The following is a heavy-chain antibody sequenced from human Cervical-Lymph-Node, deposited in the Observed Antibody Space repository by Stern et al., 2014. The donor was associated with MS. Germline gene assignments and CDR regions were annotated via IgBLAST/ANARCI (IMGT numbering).Heavy chain of an antibody. V-gene: IGHV2-70*15. CDR1: GFSLSTSGMC. CDR3: ARIRLSRVSSGYVTPDCSFDY. D-gene: IGHD6-19*01. CDR2: IDWDDDK. Sequence: QVTLKESGPALVKPTQTLTLTCTFSGFSLSTSGMCVSWIRQPPGKALEWLARIDWDDDKYYSTSLKTRLTISKDTSKNQVVLTMTNMDPVDTATYYCARIRLSRVSSGYVTPDCSFDYWGQGTLVTVSS. J-gene: IGHJ4*02.